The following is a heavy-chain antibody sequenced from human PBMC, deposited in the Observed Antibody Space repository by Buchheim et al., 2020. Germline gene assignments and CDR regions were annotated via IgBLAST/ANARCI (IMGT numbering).Heavy chain of an antibody. CDR3: ARGGGIGAMDY. D-gene: IGHD5-18*01. CDR1: GFTFSSHW. V-gene: IGHV3-74*01. J-gene: IGHJ4*02. Sequence: EVQLVESGGGLVQPGGSLRLSCAASGFTFSSHWMHWVRQAPGKGLVWVGRIDHDGSATTHADSVKGRFTISRDNAKNKLFLQMNSLRVEDTAVYYCARGGGIGAMDYWGQG. CDR2: IDHDGSAT.